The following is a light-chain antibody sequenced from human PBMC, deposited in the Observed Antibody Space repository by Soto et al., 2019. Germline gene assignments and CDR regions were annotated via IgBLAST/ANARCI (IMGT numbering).Light chain of an antibody. J-gene: IGLJ1*01. CDR3: SAWDASLNGYV. V-gene: IGLV1-44*01. CDR1: SSNIGSKT. CDR2: SNY. Sequence: QSVLTQPPSASGTPGQRVTISCSGSSSNIGSKTVNWYQQLPGTAPKLLIYSNYQRPSGVPDRFSGSKSVTSASLAISGLQSEDEADYYCSAWDASLNGYVFGTGTKLTVL.